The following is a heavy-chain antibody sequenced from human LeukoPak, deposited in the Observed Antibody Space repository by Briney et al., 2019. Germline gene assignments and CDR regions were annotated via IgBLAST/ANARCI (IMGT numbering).Heavy chain of an antibody. Sequence: PGGSLRLSCAASGFTFGSCWMNWVRQTPGKGLEWVANIRADGTEKYYVDSVKGRFTISRDNAKNSLYLQLNSLRVEDTAVYYCSRRLDYWGQGTLVTVSS. J-gene: IGHJ4*02. V-gene: IGHV3-7*03. CDR2: IRADGTEK. CDR3: SRRLDY. CDR1: GFTFGSCW.